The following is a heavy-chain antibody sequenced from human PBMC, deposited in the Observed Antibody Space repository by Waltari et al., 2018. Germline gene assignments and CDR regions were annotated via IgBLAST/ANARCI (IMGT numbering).Heavy chain of an antibody. Sequence: QVQLQQWGAGLLKPSETLSLTCAVYGGSFSGYYWGWIRQPPGKGLAWIGELKHSGSTTSNPSLKSRVTRSVDTSKNHFSRKLSSVTAADTAVYYCARGWAQLWLVYWGQGTLVTVSS. CDR3: ARGWAQLWLVY. CDR1: GGSFSGYY. J-gene: IGHJ4*02. CDR2: LKHSGST. D-gene: IGHD5-18*01. V-gene: IGHV4-34*01.